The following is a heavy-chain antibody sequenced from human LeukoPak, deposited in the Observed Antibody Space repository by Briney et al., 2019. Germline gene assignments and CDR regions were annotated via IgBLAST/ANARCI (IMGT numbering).Heavy chain of an antibody. CDR2: INHSGST. D-gene: IGHD6-13*01. V-gene: IGHV4-34*01. J-gene: IGHJ4*02. CDR3: ARESGRSSSWYPTANDY. CDR1: GGSFSGYY. Sequence: SETLSLTCAVYGGSFSGYYWSWIRQPPGKGLEWIGEINHSGSTNYNPSLKSRVTISVDTSKNQFSLKLSSVTAADTAVYYCARESGRSSSWYPTANDYWGQGTLVTVSS.